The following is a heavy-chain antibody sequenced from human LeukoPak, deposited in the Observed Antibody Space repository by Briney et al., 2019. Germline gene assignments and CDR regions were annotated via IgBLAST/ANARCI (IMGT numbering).Heavy chain of an antibody. CDR2: MNPNSGNT. V-gene: IGHV1-8*03. CDR1: GYTFTNYD. D-gene: IGHD6-13*01. CDR3: AREYSSSWYFDY. J-gene: IGHJ4*02. Sequence: ASVKASCKASGYTFTNYDINWVRQATGQGLEWMGWMNPNSGNTGYAQKFQGRVTITRNTSISTAYMELSSLRSEDTAVYYCAREYSSSWYFDYWGQGTLVTVSS.